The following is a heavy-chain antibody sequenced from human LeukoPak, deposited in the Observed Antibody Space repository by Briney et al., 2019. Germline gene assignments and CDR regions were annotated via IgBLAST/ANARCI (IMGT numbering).Heavy chain of an antibody. CDR3: APVPDRYYYYGMDV. J-gene: IGHJ6*02. CDR2: IVVGSGNT. V-gene: IGHV1-58*02. CDR1: GFTFTSCG. Sequence: GTSLNVSFKGTGFTFTSCGIQWVRQARGQRHGWKGGIVVGSGNTNYAQKFQERVTITRDMSTSTAYMELSSLRSEDTAVYYCAPVPDRYYYYGMDVWGQRTTVTVSS. D-gene: IGHD2-2*01.